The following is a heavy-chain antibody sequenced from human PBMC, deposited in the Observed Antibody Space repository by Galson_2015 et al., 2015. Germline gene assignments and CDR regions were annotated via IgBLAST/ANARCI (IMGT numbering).Heavy chain of an antibody. J-gene: IGHJ5*02. CDR3: ARSSGFIDL. CDR1: GDSVSSKSAA. Sequence: CAISGDSVSSKSAAWNWIRQSPSRGLEWLGRTYYRSKWYNEYAVSVKGRISINPDTSKNQFSLQLNSVTPEDTAIYHCARSSGFIDLWGQGTLVTVPA. D-gene: IGHD5-12*01. CDR2: TYYRSKWYN. V-gene: IGHV6-1*01.